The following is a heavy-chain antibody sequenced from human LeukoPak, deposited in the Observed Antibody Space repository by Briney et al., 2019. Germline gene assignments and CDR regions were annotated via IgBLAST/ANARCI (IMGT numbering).Heavy chain of an antibody. CDR2: ISTTSSTI. CDR3: ARQVREWELSFDY. V-gene: IGHV3-48*01. Sequence: GGSLTLSCAASGFTFSSYTMNWVRQAPGKGLEWVSYISTTSSTIYYADSVKGRFTISRDNAKSSLYLQMNSLRAEDTAVYYCARQVREWELSFDYWGQGTLVTVSS. D-gene: IGHD1-26*01. J-gene: IGHJ4*02. CDR1: GFTFSSYT.